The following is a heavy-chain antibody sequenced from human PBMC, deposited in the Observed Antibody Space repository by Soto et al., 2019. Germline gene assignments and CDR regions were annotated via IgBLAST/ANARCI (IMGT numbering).Heavy chain of an antibody. Sequence: PSETLSLTCTVSGGSISSYYWSWIRQPPGKGLEWIGYIYYSGSTNYNPSLKSRVTISVDTSKNQFSLKLSSVTAADTAVYYCARDKVTGYRYYYYGMDVWGQGTTVTV. CDR2: IYYSGST. V-gene: IGHV4-59*01. D-gene: IGHD3-9*01. J-gene: IGHJ6*02. CDR1: GGSISSYY. CDR3: ARDKVTGYRYYYYGMDV.